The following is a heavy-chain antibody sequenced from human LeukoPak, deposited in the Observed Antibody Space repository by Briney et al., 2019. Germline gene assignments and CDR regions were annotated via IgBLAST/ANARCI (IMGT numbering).Heavy chain of an antibody. CDR3: ARDGCSSTSCRKFDP. J-gene: IGHJ5*02. Sequence: GSSVKVSCKASGGTFSSYAISWVRQAPGQGLEWMGIINPSGGSTSYAQKFQGRVTMTRDTSTSTVYMELSSLRSEDTAVYYCARDGCSSTSCRKFDPWGQGTLVTVSS. CDR1: GGTFSSYA. CDR2: INPSGGST. D-gene: IGHD2-2*01. V-gene: IGHV1-46*01.